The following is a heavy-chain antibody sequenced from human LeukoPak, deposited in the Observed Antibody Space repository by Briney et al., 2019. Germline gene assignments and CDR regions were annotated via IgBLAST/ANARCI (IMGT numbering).Heavy chain of an antibody. V-gene: IGHV3-33*08. D-gene: IGHD1-26*01. CDR2: IWYDGSNK. CDR3: ARDPDSGSPDY. CDR1: GFTFSGSA. J-gene: IGHJ4*02. Sequence: PGGSLKPSCAASGFTFSGSAMHWVRQAPGKGLEWVAVIWYDGSNKYYADSVKGRFTISRDNSKNTLYLQMNSLRAEDTAVYYCARDPDSGSPDYWGQGTLVTVSS.